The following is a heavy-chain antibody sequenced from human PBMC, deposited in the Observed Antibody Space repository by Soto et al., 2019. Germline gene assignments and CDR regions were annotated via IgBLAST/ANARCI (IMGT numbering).Heavy chain of an antibody. CDR3: AGSFKYGSGTFDAFDI. CDR1: GGTFSSYA. CDR2: IIPIFGTT. D-gene: IGHD3-10*01. V-gene: IGHV1-69*13. Sequence: SVKVSCKASGGTFSSYAISWVRQAPGQGLEWMGGIIPIFGTTNYAEKFRGRVSITADESTSTAYVELSSLRSEDTAVYYCAGSFKYGSGTFDAFDIWGQGPMVTV. J-gene: IGHJ3*02.